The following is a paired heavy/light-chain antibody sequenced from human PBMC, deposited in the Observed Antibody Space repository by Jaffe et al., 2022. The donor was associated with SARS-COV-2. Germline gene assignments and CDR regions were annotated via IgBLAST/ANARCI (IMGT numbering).Heavy chain of an antibody. Sequence: QVQLVQSGAEVKKPGASVKVSCKASGYTFTSYDINWVRQATGQGLEWMGWMNPNSGNTGYAQKFQGRVTMTRNTSISTAYMELSSLRSEDTAVYYCARRGYCSSTSCSGPYYYYGMDVWGQGTTVTVSS. V-gene: IGHV1-8*01. D-gene: IGHD2-2*01. CDR1: GYTFTSYD. CDR2: MNPNSGNT. CDR3: ARRGYCSSTSCSGPYYYYGMDV. J-gene: IGHJ6*02.
Light chain of an antibody. Sequence: SYELTQPPSVSVSPGQTARITCSGDALPKQYAYWYQQKPGQAPVLVIYKDSERPSGIPERFSGSSSGTTVTLTISGVQAEDEADYYCQSADSSGTYEFGGGTKLTVL. CDR3: QSADSSGTYE. V-gene: IGLV3-25*03. CDR1: ALPKQY. CDR2: KDS. J-gene: IGLJ2*01.